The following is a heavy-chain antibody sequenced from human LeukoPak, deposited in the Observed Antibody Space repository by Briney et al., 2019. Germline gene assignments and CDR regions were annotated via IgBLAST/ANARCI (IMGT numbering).Heavy chain of an antibody. V-gene: IGHV3-11*04. Sequence: GESLTLSYAASGFTFSDYYMSWLHQAPPKELDWVSYISSSGSTIYYAVSVKGRFTISRDNAKNSLYLQMNSLRAEDTAVYYCARTYSRMVIPLHYYMDVWGKGTTVTVSS. J-gene: IGHJ6*03. CDR3: ARTYSRMVIPLHYYMDV. D-gene: IGHD2-21*01. CDR2: ISSSGSTI. CDR1: GFTFSDYY.